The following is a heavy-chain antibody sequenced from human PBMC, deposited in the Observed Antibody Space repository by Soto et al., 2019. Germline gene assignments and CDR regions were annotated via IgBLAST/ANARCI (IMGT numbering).Heavy chain of an antibody. Sequence: EVQLLESGGDLIQPGGSLRLSRAASGFTFSSYAMSWVRQAPGKGLEWVSVISGSGGRTHYTDSVKGRFTISRDNSKNTLYLQMNSLRAEDTAVYYCASARGTVTTPCDYWGQGTLVTVSS. CDR1: GFTFSSYA. CDR3: ASARGTVTTPCDY. J-gene: IGHJ4*02. V-gene: IGHV3-23*01. CDR2: ISGSGGRT. D-gene: IGHD4-4*01.